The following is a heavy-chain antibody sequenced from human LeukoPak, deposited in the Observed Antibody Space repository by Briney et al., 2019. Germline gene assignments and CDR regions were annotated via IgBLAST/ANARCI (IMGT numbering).Heavy chain of an antibody. CDR2: ISSSSSTI. Sequence: GGSLRLSCAASGFTFSSYEMNWVRQAPGKGLEWVSYISSSSSTIYYADSVKGRFTISRDNAKNSLYLQMNSLRAEDTAVYYCARDNAGTIAEGFDCWGQGTLVTVSS. V-gene: IGHV3-48*03. J-gene: IGHJ4*02. CDR3: ARDNAGTIAEGFDC. D-gene: IGHD1/OR15-1a*01. CDR1: GFTFSSYE.